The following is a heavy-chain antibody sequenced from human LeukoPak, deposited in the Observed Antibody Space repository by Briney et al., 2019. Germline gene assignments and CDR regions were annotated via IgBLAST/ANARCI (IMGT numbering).Heavy chain of an antibody. CDR1: GLTFSSYW. CDR3: ARGEYYYDGGY. J-gene: IGHJ4*02. V-gene: IGHV3-7*04. D-gene: IGHD3-22*01. CDR2: IKQDGSEK. Sequence: GGSLRLSCAASGLTFSSYWMSWVRQAPGKGLEWVANIKQDGSEKYYVDSVKGRFTISRDNAKNSLFLQMNSMRAEDTAVYYCARGEYYYDGGYWGQGTLVTASS.